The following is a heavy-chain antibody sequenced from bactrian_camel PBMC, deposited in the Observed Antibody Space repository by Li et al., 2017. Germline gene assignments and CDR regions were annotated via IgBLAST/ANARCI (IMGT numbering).Heavy chain of an antibody. Sequence: QLVESGGGSVQAGGSLRLSCTSPTFTFDASDMGWYRQARGLECELVSGIHSDGSTYYADSVKGRFAVSRDNAKNTVFLQMNNLQSEDTALYYCATGPESYSSDWTPLGIGFGYWGRGPRSPSP. CDR2: IHSDGST. CDR1: TFTFDASD. V-gene: IGHV3S63*01. J-gene: IGHJ6*01. D-gene: IGHD8*01. CDR3: ATGPESYSSDWTPLGIGFGY.